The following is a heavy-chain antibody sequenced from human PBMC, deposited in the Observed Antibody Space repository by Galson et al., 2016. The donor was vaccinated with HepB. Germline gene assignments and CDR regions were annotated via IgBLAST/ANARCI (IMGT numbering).Heavy chain of an antibody. D-gene: IGHD2-21*01. V-gene: IGHV5-10-1*01. Sequence: QSGAEVKKPGESLRISCEGSGYMFTTYWISWVRQMPGKGLEWMGRIDPSDSYTNYSPSFQGHVTISTDKSISTACLQWNSLKASDTAIYYCARHGGAYYYHGMDVWGQGTTVTVSS. J-gene: IGHJ6*02. CDR2: IDPSDSYT. CDR3: ARHGGAYYYHGMDV. CDR1: GYMFTTYW.